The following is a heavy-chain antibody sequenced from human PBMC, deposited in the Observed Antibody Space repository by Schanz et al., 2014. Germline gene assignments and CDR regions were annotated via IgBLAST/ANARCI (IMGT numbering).Heavy chain of an antibody. J-gene: IGHJ4*02. D-gene: IGHD1-20*01. CDR2: FIYIGGNT. V-gene: IGHV3-23*01. CDR1: GFIFGSSV. CDR3: ANNWNLDY. Sequence: EVQLLESGGGLIQPGGSLRLSCAASGFIFGSSVMAWVRQAPGKGLEWVSFIYIGGNTYYADSVKGRFTISRDNSKNTLYLQMNSRRAEDTAVYYCANNWNLDYWGQGTLVTVSS.